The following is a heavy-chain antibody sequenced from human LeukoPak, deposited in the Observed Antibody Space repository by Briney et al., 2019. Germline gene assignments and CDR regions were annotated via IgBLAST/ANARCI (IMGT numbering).Heavy chain of an antibody. CDR3: TSSPSIAATGTKWGFEY. CDR1: GFTFSGSA. V-gene: IGHV3-73*01. Sequence: GGSLRLSCAASGFTFSGSAIHWVRQASGKGLEWVGRIRSKANSYATAYAASVEGGFTIPRDDSKNTAYLQINSLKTEDTAVYYCTSSPSIAATGTKWGFEYWGQGTLVTVSS. CDR2: IRSKANSYAT. J-gene: IGHJ4*02. D-gene: IGHD6-13*01.